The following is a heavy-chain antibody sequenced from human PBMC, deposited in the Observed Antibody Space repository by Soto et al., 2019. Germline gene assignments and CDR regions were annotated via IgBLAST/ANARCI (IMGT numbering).Heavy chain of an antibody. V-gene: IGHV5-51*01. Sequence: PGESLKISCKASGYSFTSYWIGWVRQMPGKGLEWMAIIFPSDSRTKYSPAFQGQVTISVDKSISTAYLQWGSLKASDSAMYYCARESYGSGDSWGQGTLVTVSS. CDR2: IFPSDSRT. D-gene: IGHD3-10*01. CDR3: ARESYGSGDS. J-gene: IGHJ4*02. CDR1: GYSFTSYW.